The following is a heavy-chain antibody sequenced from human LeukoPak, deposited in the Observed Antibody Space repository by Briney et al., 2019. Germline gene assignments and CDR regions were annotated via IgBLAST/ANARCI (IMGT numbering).Heavy chain of an antibody. CDR1: GFTFTSFY. D-gene: IGHD6-19*01. CDR3: ARPTRPYSSGHEFDY. V-gene: IGHV1-2*02. Sequence: GAPVKLSCKASGFTFTSFYMHWVRQAPGQGLEWMGWINPNSGGTNYAQKFQGRVTMTRDTSISTAYMELSRLRSDDTAVYYCARPTRPYSSGHEFDYWGQGTLVTVSS. CDR2: INPNSGGT. J-gene: IGHJ4*02.